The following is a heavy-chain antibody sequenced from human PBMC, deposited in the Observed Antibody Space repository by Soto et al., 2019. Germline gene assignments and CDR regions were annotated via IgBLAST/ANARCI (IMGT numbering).Heavy chain of an antibody. D-gene: IGHD2-21*01. V-gene: IGHV4-31*03. CDR1: GAALNGGNYY. CDR2: IYVTGAV. Sequence: PSETLSLTCSVSGAALNGGNYYWSWIRQVPGKGLEWIGHIYVTGAVDYNPSLRDRITISRDTSERQFSLNLRLVTAADTAVYYCARLRIATNNYKWFDPWGQGTLVTVSS. J-gene: IGHJ5*02. CDR3: ARLRIATNNYKWFDP.